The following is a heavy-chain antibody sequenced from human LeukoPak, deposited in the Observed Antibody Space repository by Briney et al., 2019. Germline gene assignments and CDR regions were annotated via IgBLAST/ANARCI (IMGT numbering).Heavy chain of an antibody. V-gene: IGHV3-23*01. D-gene: IGHD6-13*01. CDR2: ISGSGDST. CDR3: AKTRPLDSSSWSHGDY. Sequence: GGSLRLSCVVSGFTFSTSAMSWVRQAPGKGLEWVSAISGSGDSTYYGDSVKGRFTISRDNSKNTLYLQMNSLRAEDTAVYYCAKTRPLDSSSWSHGDYWGQGTLVTVSS. J-gene: IGHJ4*02. CDR1: GFTFSTSA.